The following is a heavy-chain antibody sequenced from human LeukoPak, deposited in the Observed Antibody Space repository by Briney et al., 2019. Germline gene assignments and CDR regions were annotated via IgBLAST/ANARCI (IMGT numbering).Heavy chain of an antibody. J-gene: IGHJ4*02. CDR2: ISGSGFNI. CDR1: GFTFSDFY. V-gene: IGHV3-11*04. CDR3: ARDQSNGGFNN. D-gene: IGHD4-11*01. Sequence: GGSLGLSCAPSGFTFSDFYMSWIRQAPGKGLEWVAYISGSGFNIQYADSVKGRFTVSRDNAKKSLYLQMNSLRAGDTAVYYCARDQSNGGFNNWDQGTLVTVSS.